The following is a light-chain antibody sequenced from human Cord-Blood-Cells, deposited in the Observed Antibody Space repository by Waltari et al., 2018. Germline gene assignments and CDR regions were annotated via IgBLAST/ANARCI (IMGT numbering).Light chain of an antibody. J-gene: IGKJ2*01. CDR1: QSVSSN. Sequence: EIVMTQSPATLSVSPGERATLSCRAKQSVSSNLAWYQQKHGQAPRLLIYGASTMATGIPARFSGSGSGTEFTLTISSLQSEDFAVYYCQQYNNWPPVYTFGQGTKLEIK. V-gene: IGKV3-15*01. CDR2: GAS. CDR3: QQYNNWPPVYT.